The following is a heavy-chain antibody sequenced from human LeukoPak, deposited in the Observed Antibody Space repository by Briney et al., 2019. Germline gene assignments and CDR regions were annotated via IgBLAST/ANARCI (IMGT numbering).Heavy chain of an antibody. D-gene: IGHD3-16*01. CDR2: IYTSGST. V-gene: IGHV4-61*02. J-gene: IGHJ4*02. CDR3: ARDLFAGVDY. CDR1: GGSISSSSYY. Sequence: SETLSLTCTVSGGSISSSSYYWGWIRQPAGKGLEWIGRIYTSGSTNYNPSLKSRVTMSVDTSKNQFSLKLSSVTAADTAVYYCARDLFAGVDYWGQGTLVTVSS.